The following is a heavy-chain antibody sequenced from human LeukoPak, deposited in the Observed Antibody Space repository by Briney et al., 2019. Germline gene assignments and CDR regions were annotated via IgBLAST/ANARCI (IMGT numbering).Heavy chain of an antibody. CDR3: ARHRLTMVRAPFDP. CDR1: GDSLTGYY. V-gene: IGHV4-4*07. D-gene: IGHD3-10*01. J-gene: IGHJ5*02. Sequence: SETLSLTCTVSGDSLTGYYWSWIRQPAGKGLEWIGRIYTSGSTYYNPSLKSRVTISVDTSKNQFSLKLSSVAAADTAVYYCARHRLTMVRAPFDPWGQGTLVTVSS. CDR2: IYTSGST.